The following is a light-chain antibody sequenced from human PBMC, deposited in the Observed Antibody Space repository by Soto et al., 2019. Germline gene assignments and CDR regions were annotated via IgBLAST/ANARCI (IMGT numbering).Light chain of an antibody. V-gene: IGLV1-40*01. CDR1: SSNIGAGYD. CDR2: GNN. Sequence: QPVLTQPPSVSGAPGQRVTISCTGSSSNIGAGYDVHWYQQLPGTAPKLLIYGNNNRPSGVPDRFSGSKSATSASLAITGLQAEDEADYYGQSYDSSLSGWVFGGGTKVTVL. CDR3: QSYDSSLSGWV. J-gene: IGLJ3*02.